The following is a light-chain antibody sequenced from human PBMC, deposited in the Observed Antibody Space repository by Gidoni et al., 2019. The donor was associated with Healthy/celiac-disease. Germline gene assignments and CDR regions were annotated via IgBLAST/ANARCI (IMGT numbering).Light chain of an antibody. Sequence: NFMLTQPHSVSESPGTTVTISCTRSSGSIASNYVQWYQQRPGSAPTTVIYEDNQRPSGVPERFSGSIDSSSNSASLTISGLKTEDEADYYCQSYDSSNHGVFGGGTKLTVL. CDR2: EDN. CDR1: SGSIASNY. V-gene: IGLV6-57*04. CDR3: QSYDSSNHGV. J-gene: IGLJ3*02.